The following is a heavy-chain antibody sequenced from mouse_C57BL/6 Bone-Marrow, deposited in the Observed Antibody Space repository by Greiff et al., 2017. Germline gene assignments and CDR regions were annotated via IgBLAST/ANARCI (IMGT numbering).Heavy chain of an antibody. CDR2: ILPGSGST. CDR1: GYTFTGYW. CDR3: ARDPIYYFGSSPFAY. V-gene: IGHV1-9*01. Sequence: QVQLQQSGAELMKPGASVKLSCTATGYTFTGYWIEWVKQRPGHGLEWIGEILPGSGSTNYNEKFKGKATFTADTSSNTAYMQLSSLTTEDTAIYYCARDPIYYFGSSPFAYWGQGTLVTVSA. D-gene: IGHD1-1*01. J-gene: IGHJ3*01.